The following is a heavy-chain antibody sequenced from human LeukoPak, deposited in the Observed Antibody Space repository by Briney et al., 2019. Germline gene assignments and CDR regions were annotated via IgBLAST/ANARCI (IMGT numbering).Heavy chain of an antibody. CDR1: GFTFSSYA. D-gene: IGHD3-3*01. CDR2: ISGSGGGT. Sequence: GGSLRLSCAASGFTFSSYAMSWVRQAPGKGLEWVSAISGSGGGTYYADSVKGRFTISRDNSQNTLYLQMNSLRAEDTAVYYCARGPDFGMIRGLYYFDYWGQGTLVTVSS. J-gene: IGHJ4*02. V-gene: IGHV3-23*01. CDR3: ARGPDFGMIRGLYYFDY.